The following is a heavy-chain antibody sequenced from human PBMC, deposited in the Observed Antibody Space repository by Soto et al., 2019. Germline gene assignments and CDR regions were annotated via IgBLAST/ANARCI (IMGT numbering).Heavy chain of an antibody. J-gene: IGHJ6*03. Sequence: GGPLRPSFPASGFTFSTIAMSWVRQAPGKGLEWVLAISGSGGSTYYADSVKGRFTISRDNSKNTLYLQMNSLRAEDTAVYYCAKVGVVVPAAMPGYYYYYYMDVWGKGTTVTVS. CDR2: ISGSGGST. CDR3: AKVGVVVPAAMPGYYYYYYMDV. CDR1: GFTFSTIA. V-gene: IGHV3-23*01. D-gene: IGHD2-2*01.